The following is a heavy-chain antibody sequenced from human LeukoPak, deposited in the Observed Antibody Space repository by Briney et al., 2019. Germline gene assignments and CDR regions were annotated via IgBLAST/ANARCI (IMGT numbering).Heavy chain of an antibody. CDR2: FDPEDGET. CDR3: ATDRVFGDILTGYYVPLDV. J-gene: IGHJ6*02. CDR1: GYTLTELS. Sequence: GASVRVSCKVSGYTLTELSMHWVRQAPGKGLEWMGGFDPEDGETIYAQKFQGRVTMTEDTSTDTAYMELSSLRSEDTAVYYCATDRVFGDILTGYYVPLDVWGQGTTVTVPS. V-gene: IGHV1-24*01. D-gene: IGHD3-9*01.